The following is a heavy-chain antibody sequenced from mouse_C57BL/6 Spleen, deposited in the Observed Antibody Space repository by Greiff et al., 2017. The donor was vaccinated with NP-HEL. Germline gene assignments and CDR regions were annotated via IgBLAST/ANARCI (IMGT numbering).Heavy chain of an antibody. CDR2: INPNNGGT. D-gene: IGHD4-1*01. V-gene: IGHV1-26*01. J-gene: IGHJ3*01. CDR1: GYTFTDYY. Sequence: EVQLQQSGPELVKPGASVKISCKASGYTFTDYYMNWVKQSHGKSLEWIGDINPNNGGTSYNQKFKGKATLTVDKSSSTAYMELRSLTSEDSAVYYCAITGTRFAYWGQGTLVTVSA. CDR3: AITGTRFAY.